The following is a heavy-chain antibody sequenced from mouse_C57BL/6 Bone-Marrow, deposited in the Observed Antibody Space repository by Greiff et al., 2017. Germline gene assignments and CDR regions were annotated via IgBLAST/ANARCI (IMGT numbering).Heavy chain of an antibody. CDR3: AREGWEENFDY. D-gene: IGHD3-3*01. V-gene: IGHV3-6*01. CDR2: ISYDGSN. Sequence: LQQSGPGLVKPSQSLSLTCSVTGYSITSGYYWNWIRQFPGNKLEWMGYISYDGSNNYNPSLKNRISITRDTSKNQFFLKLNSVTTEDTATYYCAREGWEENFDYWGQGTTLTVSS. J-gene: IGHJ2*01. CDR1: GYSITSGYY.